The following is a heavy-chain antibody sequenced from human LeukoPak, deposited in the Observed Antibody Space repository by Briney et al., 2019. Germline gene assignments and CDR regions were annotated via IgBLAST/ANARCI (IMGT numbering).Heavy chain of an antibody. CDR2: IYYSGST. J-gene: IGHJ4*02. V-gene: IGHV4-39*07. Sequence: SETLSLTCTVSGGSISSSSYYWGWIRQPPGKGLEWIGSIYYSGSTYYNPSLKSRVTMSVDTSKNQFSLKLSSVTAADTAVYYCARDVVTKIQYWGQGILVSVSS. CDR3: ARDVVTKIQY. D-gene: IGHD3-22*01. CDR1: GGSISSSSYY.